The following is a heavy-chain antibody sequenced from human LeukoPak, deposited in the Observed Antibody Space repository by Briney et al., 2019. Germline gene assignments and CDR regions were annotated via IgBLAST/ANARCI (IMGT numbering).Heavy chain of an antibody. D-gene: IGHD2/OR15-2a*01. J-gene: IGHJ4*02. CDR1: GFTFSNYG. V-gene: IGHV3-33*01. Sequence: GGSLRLSCAASGFTFSNYGMHWVRQAPGKGLEWVALIWYDGSNKYYTDSVKGRLTISRDNSKDALFLQMNGLRAEDTAVYYCAREGPRGNSQFDYWGQGTLVAVSS. CDR3: AREGPRGNSQFDY. CDR2: IWYDGSNK.